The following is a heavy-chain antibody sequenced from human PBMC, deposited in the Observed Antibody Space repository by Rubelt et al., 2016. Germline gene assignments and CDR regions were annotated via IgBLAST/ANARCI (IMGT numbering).Heavy chain of an antibody. Sequence: QVQLVQSGAEVKKPGSSVKVSCKAYGGACSSYAISWVRQAPGQELEWVGGTIPIFGTANYAQKFQGRGTITADESTSTAYMELSSLRSEDTAVYYCATPPGVGKYWGQGTLVTVSS. D-gene: IGHD2-8*01. CDR3: ATPPGVGKY. V-gene: IGHV1-69*01. J-gene: IGHJ4*02. CDR1: GGACSSYA. CDR2: TIPIFGTA.